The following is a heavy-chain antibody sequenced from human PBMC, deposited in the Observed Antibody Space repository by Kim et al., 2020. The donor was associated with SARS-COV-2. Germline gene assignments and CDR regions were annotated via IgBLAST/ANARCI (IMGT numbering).Heavy chain of an antibody. V-gene: IGHV3-49*03. J-gene: IGHJ3*02. CDR2: IRVNSFGATS. CDR1: GFTFGDFT. CDR3: TREATLVRGVVIRGGAFAI. Sequence: GGSLRLSCRASGFTFGDFTMSWFRRAPGRGLEWVGFIRVNSFGATSEYAASVKGRFTISRDDYKSIAYLQMNSLKIEDTAEYYCTREATLVRGVVIRGGAFAIWGQGTSVTVSP. D-gene: IGHD3-10*01.